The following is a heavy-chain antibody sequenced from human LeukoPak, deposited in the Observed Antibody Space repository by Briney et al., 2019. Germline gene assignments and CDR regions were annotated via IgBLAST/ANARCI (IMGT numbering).Heavy chain of an antibody. CDR3: ARDTGYNTLDY. D-gene: IGHD5-24*01. J-gene: IGHJ4*02. CDR2: IKEDGSDE. Sequence: PGESLRLSCTASGXPFSTYWVSWVRQAPGKGLEWVANIKEDGSDEYYVNSVKGRFTISRDNAKNSQYLQMNSLRAEDTAVYYCARDTGYNTLDYWGQGTLVTVSS. CDR1: GXPFSTYW. V-gene: IGHV3-7*05.